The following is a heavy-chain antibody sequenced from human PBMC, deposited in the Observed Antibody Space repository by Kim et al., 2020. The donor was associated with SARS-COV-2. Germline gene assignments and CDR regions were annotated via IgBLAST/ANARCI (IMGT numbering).Heavy chain of an antibody. Sequence: ASVKVSCKASGYTFTSYYMHWVRQAPGQGLEWMGIINPSGGSTSYAQKFQGRVTMTRDTSTSTVYMELSSLRSEDTAVYYCARERYSYGQVGDYYYYGMDVWGQGTTVTVSS. CDR3: ARERYSYGQVGDYYYYGMDV. V-gene: IGHV1-46*01. J-gene: IGHJ6*02. D-gene: IGHD5-18*01. CDR1: GYTFTSYY. CDR2: INPSGGST.